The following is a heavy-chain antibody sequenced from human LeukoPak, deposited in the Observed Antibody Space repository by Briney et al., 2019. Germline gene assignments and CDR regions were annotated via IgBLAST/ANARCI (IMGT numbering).Heavy chain of an antibody. Sequence: GGSLRLSCAASGFTFSSYSMNWVRRAPGKGLEWVSSISSSSSYIYYADSVKGRFTISRDNAKNSLYLQMNSLRAEDTAVYYCARDYSSSWYMDYWGQGTLVTVSS. CDR1: GFTFSSYS. V-gene: IGHV3-21*01. CDR3: ARDYSSSWYMDY. J-gene: IGHJ4*02. CDR2: ISSSSSYI. D-gene: IGHD6-13*01.